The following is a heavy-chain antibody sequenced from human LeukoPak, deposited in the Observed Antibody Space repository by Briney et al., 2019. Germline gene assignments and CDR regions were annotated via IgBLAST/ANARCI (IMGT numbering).Heavy chain of an antibody. V-gene: IGHV3-23*01. J-gene: IGHJ4*02. CDR1: GFTFSSYA. D-gene: IGHD3-10*01. CDR3: ARDLYYGSGSYYNKFGYFDY. Sequence: PGGSLRLSCAASGFTFSSYAMSWVRQAPGKGLEWVSAIRGSGGSTYYADSVKGRFTISRDNSKNTLYLQMNSLRAEDTAVYYCARDLYYGSGSYYNKFGYFDYWGQGTLVTVSS. CDR2: IRGSGGST.